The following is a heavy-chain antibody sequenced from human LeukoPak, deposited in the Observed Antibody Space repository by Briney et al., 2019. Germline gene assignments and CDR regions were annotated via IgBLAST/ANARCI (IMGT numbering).Heavy chain of an antibody. D-gene: IGHD4-11*01. CDR3: ARGGMTKFDC. J-gene: IGHJ4*02. CDR1: GFTFSSYA. Sequence: PGGSLRLSRASSGFTFSSYATHWVPQAPGRRLEYVSALSSNGGSTHYANSVKGRFTISRDNSKNTLYLQMGSLRAEDMAVYYCARGGMTKFDCRGQGTLVTVAS. V-gene: IGHV3-64*01. CDR2: LSSNGGST.